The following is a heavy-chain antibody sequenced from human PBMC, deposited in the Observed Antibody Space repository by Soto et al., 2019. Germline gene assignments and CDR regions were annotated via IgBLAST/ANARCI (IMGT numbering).Heavy chain of an antibody. CDR3: ARHPPNWDSSSWYYFDY. Sequence: EVQLVQSGAEVKKPGESLKISCKGSGYSFTSYWIGWVRQMPGKGLEWIGIIYPGDSDTRYSPSFQGQVTISADKSISTAYLQWSSLKASDTAMYYCARHPPNWDSSSWYYFDYWGQGTLVTVSS. CDR1: GYSFTSYW. CDR2: IYPGDSDT. D-gene: IGHD6-13*01. V-gene: IGHV5-51*01. J-gene: IGHJ4*02.